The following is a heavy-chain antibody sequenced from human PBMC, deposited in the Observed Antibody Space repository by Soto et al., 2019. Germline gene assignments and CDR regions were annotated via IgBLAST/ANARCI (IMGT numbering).Heavy chain of an antibody. J-gene: IGHJ3*02. CDR2: IGSVGGDT. CDR3: AKDRVNHNSVWDPFDI. Sequence: EVHLLESGGGLLQPGGSLRLSCVASGFTFRTYAVAWIRQAPGKGLEWVSVIGSVGGDTYYADSVKGRFAISRDDSKNTLDLQMNSLRAEDTAVYYCAKDRVNHNSVWDPFDIWGQGTMVTVSS. CDR1: GFTFRTYA. V-gene: IGHV3-23*01. D-gene: IGHD1-20*01.